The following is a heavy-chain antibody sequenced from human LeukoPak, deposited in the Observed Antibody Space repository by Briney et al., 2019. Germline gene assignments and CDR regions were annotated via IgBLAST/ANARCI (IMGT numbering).Heavy chain of an antibody. CDR3: ARGNVVGRDPYGMDV. D-gene: IGHD2-2*01. V-gene: IGHV1-8*02. CDR1: GYTFTGYY. Sequence: GASVKVSCEASGYTFTGYYMHWVRQAPGQGLEWMGWINPNSGNTGYAQKFQGRVTMTRNTSISTAYMELSSLRSEDTAVYYCARGNVVGRDPYGMDVWGQGTTVTVSS. CDR2: INPNSGNT. J-gene: IGHJ6*02.